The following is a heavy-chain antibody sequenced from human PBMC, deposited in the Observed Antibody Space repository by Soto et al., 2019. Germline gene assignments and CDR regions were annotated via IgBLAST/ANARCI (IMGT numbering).Heavy chain of an antibody. CDR3: VRDQKYFLVNGNWFES. CDR2: VSGNHGAL. Sequence: QVQLMQSGTEVKKPGASVTVSCKASGYTSADFGISWVRQAPGQGLEWMGWVSGNHGALNPVPKVQGRITMTLETSTGVSYVALRSLRSDDTAIYYCVRDQKYFLVNGNWFESWGQGTLVSVSS. J-gene: IGHJ5*01. CDR1: GYTSADFG. D-gene: IGHD2-2*01. V-gene: IGHV1-18*04.